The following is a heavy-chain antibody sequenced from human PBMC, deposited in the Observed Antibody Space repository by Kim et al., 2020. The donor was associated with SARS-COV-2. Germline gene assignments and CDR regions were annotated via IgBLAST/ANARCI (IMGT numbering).Heavy chain of an antibody. Sequence: SVKVSCKASGGTFSSYAISWVRQAPGQGLEWMGGIIPIFGTANYAQKFQGRVTITADESTSTAYMELSSLRSEDTAVYYCARVNYHSLPDCSSTSCYFFGYGMDVWGQGTTVTVSS. CDR3: ARVNYHSLPDCSSTSCYFFGYGMDV. D-gene: IGHD2-2*01. CDR2: IIPIFGTA. CDR1: GGTFSSYA. J-gene: IGHJ6*02. V-gene: IGHV1-69*13.